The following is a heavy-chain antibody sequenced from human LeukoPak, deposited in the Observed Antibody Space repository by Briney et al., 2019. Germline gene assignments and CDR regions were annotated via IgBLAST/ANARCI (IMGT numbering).Heavy chain of an antibody. CDR2: ISSSSNYI. J-gene: IGHJ2*01. CDR3: ARDPITMIVVIITDWFFDL. V-gene: IGHV3-21*01. CDR1: GFAFSTYR. D-gene: IGHD3-22*01. Sequence: PGGSLRLSCAASGFAFSTYRMIWVRLAPGKGLEWVSSISSSSNYIYYADSVKGRFTISRDNAKNSLYLQMNSLRAEDTAVYYCARDPITMIVVIITDWFFDLWGRGTLVTVSS.